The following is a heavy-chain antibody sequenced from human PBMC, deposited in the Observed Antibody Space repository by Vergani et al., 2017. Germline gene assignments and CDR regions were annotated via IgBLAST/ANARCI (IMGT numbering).Heavy chain of an antibody. J-gene: IGHJ4*02. CDR1: GGPISSGSYY. CDR2: IKSKTDGGTT. V-gene: IGHV3-15*01. CDR3: TTDRDSGYAAGGDY. D-gene: IGHD5-12*01. Sequence: VQLQESGPGLVKPSQTLSLTCTVSGGPISSGSYYWSWIRQPAGKGLEWVGRIKSKTDGGTTDYAAPGKGRFTISRDDSKNTLYLQMNSLKTEDTAVYYCTTDRDSGYAAGGDYWGQGTLVTVSS.